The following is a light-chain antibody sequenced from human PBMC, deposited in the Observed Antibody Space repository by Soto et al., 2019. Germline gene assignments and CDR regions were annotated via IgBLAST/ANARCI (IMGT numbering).Light chain of an antibody. CDR1: TIDFGFYNY. V-gene: IGLV2-14*01. CDR3: SSYTSSTDYV. CDR2: EVT. Sequence: LTQPASVSGSPGQSITISCTGTTIDFGFYNYVSWYQHHPGKAPKLLIYEVTNRHSGVSNRFSGSKSGNTASLTISGLQAEDEADYYCSSYTSSTDYVFGTGTKVTVL. J-gene: IGLJ1*01.